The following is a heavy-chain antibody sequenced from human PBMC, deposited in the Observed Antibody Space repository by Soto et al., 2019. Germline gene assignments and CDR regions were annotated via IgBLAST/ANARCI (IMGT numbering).Heavy chain of an antibody. V-gene: IGHV4-4*02. CDR2: VFHIGTT. CDR1: GDSVSSPYW. D-gene: IGHD6-19*01. CDR3: ARSAGWYAVHS. J-gene: IGHJ4*02. Sequence: QVQLQESGPGLVKPSGTLSLTCAVSGDSVSSPYWWCWVRQPPGKGLEWIGEVFHIGTTSYNPSLRSRVTISMDKSNNQFSLDLSSVTAADTAVYYCARSAGWYAVHSWGPGTLVVVSS.